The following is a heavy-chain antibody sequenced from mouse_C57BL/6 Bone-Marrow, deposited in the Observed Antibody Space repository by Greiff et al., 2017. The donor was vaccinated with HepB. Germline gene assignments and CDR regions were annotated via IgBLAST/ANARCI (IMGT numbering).Heavy chain of an antibody. CDR2: IDPNSGGT. V-gene: IGHV1-72*01. J-gene: IGHJ1*03. Sequence: QVQLQQPGAELVKPGASVKLSCKASGYTFTSYWMHWVKQRPGPGLEWIGRIDPNSGGTKYNEKFKSKASLTVDKPSSTAYMQLSSLTFEDSAVDDCAKVFCYFDVWGTGTTVTVSA. CDR3: AKVFCYFDV. CDR1: GYTFTSYW.